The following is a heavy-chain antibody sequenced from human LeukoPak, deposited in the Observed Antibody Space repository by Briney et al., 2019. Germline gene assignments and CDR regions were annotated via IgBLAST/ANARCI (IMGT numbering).Heavy chain of an antibody. J-gene: IGHJ4*02. CDR3: AHRPNSGWYYFDY. V-gene: IGHV2-5*02. Sequence: SGPTLVKPTQPLTLTCTFSGFSLTTTGVGVGWVRQPPGKALEWLALIYWDDDARYSPSLRTRLTITKDTSKKQVVLTMTNMDPADTATYYCAHRPNSGWYYFDYWGQGTLVTVSS. CDR2: IYWDDDA. CDR1: GFSLTTTGVG. D-gene: IGHD2/OR15-2a*01.